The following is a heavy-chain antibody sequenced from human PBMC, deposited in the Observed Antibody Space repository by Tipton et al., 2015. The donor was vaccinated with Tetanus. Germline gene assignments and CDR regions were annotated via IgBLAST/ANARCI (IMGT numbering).Heavy chain of an antibody. Sequence: TLSLTCGVFGDYLSDYYWTWVRQPPGKGLEWIGEIQRGGSTNYNSSLKSRVSMSLDTSKNQISLRLTSVTAADTAVYYCARSIPAGPVWPHEHWGQGTLVTVSS. D-gene: IGHD2-21*01. CDR2: IQRGGST. J-gene: IGHJ4*02. CDR1: GDYLSDYY. V-gene: IGHV4-34*01. CDR3: ARSIPAGPVWPHEH.